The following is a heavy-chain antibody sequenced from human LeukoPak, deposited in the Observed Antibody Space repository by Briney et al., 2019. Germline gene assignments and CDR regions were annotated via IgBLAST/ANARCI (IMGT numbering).Heavy chain of an antibody. D-gene: IGHD5-24*01. CDR3: ARNRGDGYNFGYFDY. J-gene: IGHJ4*02. CDR2: IKQDGSEK. V-gene: IGHV3-7*01. CDR1: GFTFSSYW. Sequence: PGGSLRLSCAASGFTFSSYWMSWVRQAPGKGLEWVANIKQDGSEKYYVDSVKGRFTISRDNAKNSLHLQMNSLRAEDTAVYYCARNRGDGYNFGYFDYWGQGTLVTVSS.